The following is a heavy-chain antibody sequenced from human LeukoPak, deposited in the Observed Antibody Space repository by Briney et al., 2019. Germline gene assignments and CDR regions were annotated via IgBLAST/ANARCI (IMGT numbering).Heavy chain of an antibody. V-gene: IGHV1-24*01. CDR1: GYTLTELS. CDR2: FDPEDGET. J-gene: IGHJ4*02. Sequence: GASVKVSCKVSGYTLTELSMHWVRQAPGKGLEWMGGFDPEDGETIYAQKFQGRVTMTEDTSTDTAYMELSSLRSEDTAVYYCATDPTYYGSGSYNYWGQGTLVTDSS. D-gene: IGHD3-10*01. CDR3: ATDPTYYGSGSYNY.